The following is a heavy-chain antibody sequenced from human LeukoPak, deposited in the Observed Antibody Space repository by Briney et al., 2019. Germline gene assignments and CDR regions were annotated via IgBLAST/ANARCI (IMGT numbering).Heavy chain of an antibody. J-gene: IGHJ4*02. CDR3: ARGPIVAVADVGVDY. CDR1: GGSFSGYY. D-gene: IGHD6-19*01. V-gene: IGHV4-34*01. CDR2: INHSGST. Sequence: SETLSLTCAVYGGSFSGYYWSWIRQPPGKGLEWIGEINHSGSTNYNPSLKSRVTISVDTSKNQFSLKLSSVTAADTAVYYCARGPIVAVADVGVDYWGQGTLVTVSS.